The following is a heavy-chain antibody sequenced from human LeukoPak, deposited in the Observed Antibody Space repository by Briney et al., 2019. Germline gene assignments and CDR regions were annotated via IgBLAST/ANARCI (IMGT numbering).Heavy chain of an antibody. CDR3: AKAVSGSYSFDY. D-gene: IGHD1-26*01. Sequence: GGSLRLSCAASGFTVSSINMSWVRQAPGKGLEWVSGISGSGGSTYYADSVKGRFTISRDDSKNTLYLQMNSLRGEDTAVYYCAKAVSGSYSFDYWGQGTLVTVSS. V-gene: IGHV3-23*01. CDR1: GFTVSSIN. J-gene: IGHJ4*02. CDR2: ISGSGGST.